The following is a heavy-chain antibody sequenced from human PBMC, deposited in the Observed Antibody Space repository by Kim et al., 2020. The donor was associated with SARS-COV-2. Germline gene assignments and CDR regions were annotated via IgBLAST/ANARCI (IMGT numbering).Heavy chain of an antibody. CDR1: GGSFSGYY. CDR2: INHSGST. J-gene: IGHJ5*02. V-gene: IGHV4-34*01. Sequence: SETLSLTCAVYGGSFSGYYWSWIRQPPGKGLEWIGEINHSGSTNYNPSLKSRVTISVDTSKNQFSLKLSSVTAADTAVYYCARGFPRPFMVRGLQNWFDPWGQGTLVTVSS. CDR3: ARGFPRPFMVRGLQNWFDP. D-gene: IGHD3-10*01.